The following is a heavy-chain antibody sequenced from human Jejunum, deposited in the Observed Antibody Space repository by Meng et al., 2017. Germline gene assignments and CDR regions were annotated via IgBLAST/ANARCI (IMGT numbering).Heavy chain of an antibody. CDR2: INTNSGNP. D-gene: IGHD6-19*01. V-gene: IGHV7-4-1*02. J-gene: IGHJ1*01. Sequence: ASVKVSCKVSGYTFNSIGLILVRQAPGQGLEWMGLINTNSGNPTYAQGFAGRFVFSLDTSVSSAYLQISSLKAENTGMYYSARVAVAGLRYFQHWGQGTLVTVSS. CDR1: GYTFNSIG. CDR3: ARVAVAGLRYFQH.